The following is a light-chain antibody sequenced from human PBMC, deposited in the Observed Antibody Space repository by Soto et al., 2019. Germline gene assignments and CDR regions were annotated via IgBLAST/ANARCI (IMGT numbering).Light chain of an antibody. Sequence: QSALTQPPSASGSTGQSVTISCTGASSDVGGYNYVSWYQQYPGKAPKLMIYEVSTRPSGVPDRFSGSKSGKTASLTVSGLQPEDEADYYCTSYAGSNIWVFGGGTKLTVL. J-gene: IGLJ3*02. V-gene: IGLV2-8*01. CDR1: SSDVGGYNY. CDR2: EVS. CDR3: TSYAGSNIWV.